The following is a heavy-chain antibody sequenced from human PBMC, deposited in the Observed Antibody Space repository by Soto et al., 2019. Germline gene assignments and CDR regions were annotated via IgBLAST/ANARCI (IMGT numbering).Heavy chain of an antibody. V-gene: IGHV3-23*01. Sequence: GGSLRLSCAASGFTFTNYAMNWVRQAPGKGLEWVSGISGSGGSTNYAESVKGRFTISRDNSKNTLHLQMNSLRAEDTAIYYCAKENGYSSSWFEFDYWGQGALVTVSS. CDR3: AKENGYSSSWFEFDY. D-gene: IGHD6-13*01. CDR2: ISGSGGST. CDR1: GFTFTNYA. J-gene: IGHJ4*02.